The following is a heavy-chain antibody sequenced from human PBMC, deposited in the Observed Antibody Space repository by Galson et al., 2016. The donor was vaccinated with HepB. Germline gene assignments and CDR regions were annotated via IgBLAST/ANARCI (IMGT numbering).Heavy chain of an antibody. V-gene: IGHV4-39*02. J-gene: IGHJ4*02. CDR2: GFHSGSS. D-gene: IGHD2-2*01. CDR1: GGSISSDYW. Sequence: ETLSLTCAVSGGSISSDYWWTWIRQPPGKGLEWIGSGFHSGSSFYNPSLRSRVSISVDTSKNHFSLKVTSMTADDTALYYCARLGSVVVVPAFDSWGQGTLVTVSA. CDR3: ARLGSVVVVPAFDS.